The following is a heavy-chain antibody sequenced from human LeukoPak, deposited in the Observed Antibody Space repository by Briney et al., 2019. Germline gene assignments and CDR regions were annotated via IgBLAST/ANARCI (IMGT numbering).Heavy chain of an antibody. CDR3: AKNQRGQGEYYYYMDV. CDR2: ISGSGVTT. Sequence: GGSLRLSCAASGFTFSTYAMTWVRQAPGKGLEWVSAISGSGVTTYYADSVKGRFTSSRDNSKNTLYLQMNSLRAEDTAVYYCAKNQRGQGEYYYYMDVWGKGTTVTVSS. CDR1: GFTFSTYA. D-gene: IGHD1-26*01. J-gene: IGHJ6*03. V-gene: IGHV3-23*01.